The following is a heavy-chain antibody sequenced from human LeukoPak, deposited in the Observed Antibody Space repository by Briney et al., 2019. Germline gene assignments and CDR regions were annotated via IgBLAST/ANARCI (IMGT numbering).Heavy chain of an antibody. J-gene: IGHJ4*02. V-gene: IGHV3-23*01. CDR3: AKSGGGVVVVAASSN. CDR1: GFTFSSYA. D-gene: IGHD2-15*01. CDR2: ISGSGGST. Sequence: GGSLRLSCAASGFTFSSYAMTWVRQAPGKGLEWVSAISGSGGSTYYADSVKGRFTISRDNSKNTLYLQMNSLRAEDTAVYYCAKSGGGVVVVAASSNWGQGTLVTVSS.